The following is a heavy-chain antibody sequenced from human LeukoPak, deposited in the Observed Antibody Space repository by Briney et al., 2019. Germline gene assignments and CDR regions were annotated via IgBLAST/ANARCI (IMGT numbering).Heavy chain of an antibody. V-gene: IGHV4-59*01. J-gene: IGHJ4*02. CDR2: IYYSGST. Sequence: SETLSLTCTVSGGSISSYYWSWIRQPPGKGLEWIGYIYYSGSTNYNPSLKSRVTISVDTSKNQFSLKLSSVTAADTAVYYCARGGSYYSSFDYWGQGTLVTVSS. CDR1: GGSISSYY. D-gene: IGHD1-26*01. CDR3: ARGGSYYSSFDY.